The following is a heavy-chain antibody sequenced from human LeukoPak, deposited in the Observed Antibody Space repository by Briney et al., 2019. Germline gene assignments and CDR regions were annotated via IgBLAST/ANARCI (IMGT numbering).Heavy chain of an antibody. V-gene: IGHV3-30*02. D-gene: IGHD3-16*02. CDR2: IRYDGSNK. CDR1: GFTFSSYG. CDR3: ARAENKITFGGVIDHLDY. J-gene: IGHJ4*02. Sequence: GGSLRLSCAASGFTFSSYGMHWVRQAPGRGLEWVAFIRYDGSNKYYADSVKGRFTISRDNSKNTLYLQMGSLRAEDMAVYYCARAENKITFGGVIDHLDYWGQGTLVTVSS.